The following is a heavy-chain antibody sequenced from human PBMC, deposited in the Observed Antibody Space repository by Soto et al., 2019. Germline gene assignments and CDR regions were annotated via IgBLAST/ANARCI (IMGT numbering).Heavy chain of an antibody. Sequence: GGSLRLSCAASGFTFSSYAMHWVRQAPGKGLEYVSAISSNGGSTYYANSVKGRFTISRDNSKNTLYLQMGSLRAEDMAVYYCARDQYGDYGIAEYFQHWGQGTLVTVSS. D-gene: IGHD4-17*01. CDR2: ISSNGGST. CDR3: ARDQYGDYGIAEYFQH. J-gene: IGHJ1*01. CDR1: GFTFSSYA. V-gene: IGHV3-64*01.